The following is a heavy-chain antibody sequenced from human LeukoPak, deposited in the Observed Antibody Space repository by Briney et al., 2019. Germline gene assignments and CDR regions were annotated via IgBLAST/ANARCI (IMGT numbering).Heavy chain of an antibody. Sequence: GGSLRLSCAASGFTFSTYWMSWVRQAPGKGLEWVANIKQDGSEKYYVDSVKGRFTISRDNAKNSLYLQMNSLRAEDTAVCYCAGATRNIMVRGAPGYFDYWGQGTLVTVSS. D-gene: IGHD3-10*01. J-gene: IGHJ4*02. V-gene: IGHV3-7*01. CDR1: GFTFSTYW. CDR3: AGATRNIMVRGAPGYFDY. CDR2: IKQDGSEK.